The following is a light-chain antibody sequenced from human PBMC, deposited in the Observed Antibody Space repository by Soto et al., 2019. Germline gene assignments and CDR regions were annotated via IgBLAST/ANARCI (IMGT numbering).Light chain of an antibody. CDR3: QQSYNNPRT. CDR2: AAS. Sequence: DIQMTQSPSSLSASVGDRVTITCRASQTITTYLNWYQQKPRKAPKSLIYAASSLQSGVPSRFSGSGSGTDFTLSISSRQHEDLATYYCQQSYNNPRTFGQGTKVEIK. V-gene: IGKV1-39*01. CDR1: QTITTY. J-gene: IGKJ1*01.